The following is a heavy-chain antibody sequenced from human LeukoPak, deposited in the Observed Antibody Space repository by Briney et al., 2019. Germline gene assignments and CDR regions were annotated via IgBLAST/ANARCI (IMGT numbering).Heavy chain of an antibody. CDR2: ISYDGSNK. V-gene: IGHV3-30*18. CDR1: GFTFSSYG. D-gene: IGHD3-22*01. CDR3: AKQEYYYDSSGYYYGGLDY. J-gene: IGHJ4*02. Sequence: GRSLRLSCAASGFTFSSYGMHWVRQAPGKGLEWVAVISYDGSNKYYADSVKGRFTIPRDNSKNTLYLQMNSLRAEDTAVYYCAKQEYYYDSSGYYYGGLDYWGQGTLVTVSS.